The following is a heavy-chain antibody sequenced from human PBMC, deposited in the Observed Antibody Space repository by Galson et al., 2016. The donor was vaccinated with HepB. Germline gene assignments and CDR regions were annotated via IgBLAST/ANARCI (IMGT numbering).Heavy chain of an antibody. CDR2: ISTYNGHT. CDR1: GYTFTSYG. V-gene: IGHV1-18*01. Sequence: SVKVSCKASGYTFTSYGISWVRQAPGQGLEWMGWISTYNGHTYYVSKLQGGVTMTTDTSTSTAYMELMNLRSDDTAVYYCARDPPDSGGVDYWGQGTLVTVSS. D-gene: IGHD2-15*01. J-gene: IGHJ4*02. CDR3: ARDPPDSGGVDY.